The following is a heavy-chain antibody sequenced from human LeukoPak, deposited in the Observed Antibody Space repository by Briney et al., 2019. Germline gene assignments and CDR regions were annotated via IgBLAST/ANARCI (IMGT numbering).Heavy chain of an antibody. D-gene: IGHD3-22*01. CDR1: GFTFSNAW. CDR2: IKSKTDGGTT. V-gene: IGHV3-15*01. J-gene: IGHJ4*02. CDR3: TTVGLSIHQDSSGYVGSLAKADLDY. Sequence: GGSLRLSCAASGFTFSNAWMSWVRQAPGKGLEWVGRIKSKTDGGTTDYAAPVKGRFTISRDDSENTLYLQMNSLKTEDTAVYYCTTVGLSIHQDSSGYVGSLAKADLDYWGQGTLVTVSS.